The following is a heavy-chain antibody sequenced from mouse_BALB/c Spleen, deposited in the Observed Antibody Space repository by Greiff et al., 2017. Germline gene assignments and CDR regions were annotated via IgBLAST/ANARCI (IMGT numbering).Heavy chain of an antibody. D-gene: IGHD2-2*01. CDR2: IDPANGNT. Sequence: EVMLVESGAELVKPGASVKLSCTASGFNIKDTYMHWVKQRPEQGLEWIGRIDPANGNTKYDPKFQGKATITADTSSNTAYLQLSSLTSEDTAVYYCADGYDAGFAYWGQGTLVTVS. J-gene: IGHJ3*01. CDR3: ADGYDAGFAY. CDR1: GFNIKDTY. V-gene: IGHV14-3*02.